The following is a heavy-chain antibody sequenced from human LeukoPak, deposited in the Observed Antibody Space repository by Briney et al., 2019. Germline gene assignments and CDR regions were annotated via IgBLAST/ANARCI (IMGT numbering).Heavy chain of an antibody. V-gene: IGHV1-69*05. D-gene: IGHD3-22*01. CDR3: ARHRIVKYYYDSSGSNWFDP. CDR2: IIPIFGTA. J-gene: IGHJ5*02. CDR1: GGTFRSYG. Sequence: GASVKVSCKPSGGTFRSYGISWVRQAPGQGLEWMGGIIPIFGTANYEQKFQGRVTITTDEPTSTAYMELSSLRSEDTAVYYCARHRIVKYYYDSSGSNWFDPCGQGTLVTVSS.